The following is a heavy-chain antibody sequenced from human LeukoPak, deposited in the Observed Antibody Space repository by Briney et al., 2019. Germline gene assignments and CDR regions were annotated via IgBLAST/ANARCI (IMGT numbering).Heavy chain of an antibody. CDR3: ARGGGSRDGLTTNFDD. CDR1: GGSFSGYY. J-gene: IGHJ4*02. CDR2: INHSGST. Sequence: SETLSLTCAVYGGSFSGYYWSWIRQPPGKGLEWIGEINHSGSTNYNPSLKSRVTISVDTSKNQFSLKLSSVTAADTAVYYCARGGGSRDGLTTNFDDWGQGTLVTVSS. D-gene: IGHD5-24*01. V-gene: IGHV4-34*01.